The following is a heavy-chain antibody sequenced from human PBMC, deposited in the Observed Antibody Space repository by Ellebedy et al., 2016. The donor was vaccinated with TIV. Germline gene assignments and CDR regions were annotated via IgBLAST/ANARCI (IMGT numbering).Heavy chain of an antibody. J-gene: IGHJ4*02. V-gene: IGHV3-7*03. Sequence: GESLKISCAASGFTFSTYWMHWVRQAPGKGLEWVAYIKQDGSEMDYVDSVKGRFTISRDNTKNSLYLQMNSLRAEDTALYHCVKGHGDSGTYWGQGTLVTVSS. CDR3: VKGHGDSGTY. CDR1: GFTFSTYW. CDR2: IKQDGSEM. D-gene: IGHD3-10*01.